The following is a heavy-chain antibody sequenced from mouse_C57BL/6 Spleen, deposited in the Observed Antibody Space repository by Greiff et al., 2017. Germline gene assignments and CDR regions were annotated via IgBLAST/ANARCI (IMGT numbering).Heavy chain of an antibody. V-gene: IGHV1-22*01. CDR1: GYTFTDYN. J-gene: IGHJ4*01. Sequence: EVKLQQSGPELVKPGASVKMSCKASGYTFTDYNMHWVKQSHGKSLEWIGYINPNNGGTSYNQKFKGKATLTVHKSSSTAYMELRSLTSEDSAVXYCAREGGDMVTTDAMDYWGQGTSVTVSS. CDR2: INPNNGGT. D-gene: IGHD2-2*01. CDR3: AREGGDMVTTDAMDY.